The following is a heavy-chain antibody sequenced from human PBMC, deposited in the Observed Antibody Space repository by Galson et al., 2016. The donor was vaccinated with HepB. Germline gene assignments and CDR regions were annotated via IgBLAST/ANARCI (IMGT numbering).Heavy chain of an antibody. CDR3: ARDLYYGSNDPYDRSGYYFDY. J-gene: IGHJ4*02. Sequence: SVKVSCKASGYTFTSHYIHWVRQAPGQGLEWMGIINPSGGRTNYAQKFQGRVAMTRDTSTSTVYMELSGLRSEDTAVYYCARDLYYGSNDPYDRSGYYFDYWGQGTLVTVSS. CDR1: GYTFTSHY. D-gene: IGHD3-22*01. CDR2: INPSGGRT. V-gene: IGHV1-46*01.